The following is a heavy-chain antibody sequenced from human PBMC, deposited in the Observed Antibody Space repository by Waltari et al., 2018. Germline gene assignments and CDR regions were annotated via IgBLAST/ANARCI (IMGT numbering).Heavy chain of an antibody. J-gene: IGHJ6*02. CDR2: IKHSGST. CDR3: ARGCTYGSGSKTHYYYYYGMDV. CDR1: GYSISSGYY. Sequence: QVQLQESGPGLVKPSETLSLTCTVSGYSISSGYYWGWIRQPPGKGLEWIGEIKHSGSTTYNPSLKSRVTISVDTSKNQFSRKLSSVTAADTAVYYCARGCTYGSGSKTHYYYYYGMDVWGQGTTVTVSS. V-gene: IGHV4-38-2*02. D-gene: IGHD3-10*01.